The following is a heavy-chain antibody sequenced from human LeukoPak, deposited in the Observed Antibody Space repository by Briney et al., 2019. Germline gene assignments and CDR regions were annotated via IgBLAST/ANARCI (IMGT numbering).Heavy chain of an antibody. CDR3: ASPLYYYDSSGYLGY. CDR2: IIPILGIA. D-gene: IGHD3-22*01. CDR1: GGTFSSDA. V-gene: IGHV1-69*04. J-gene: IGHJ4*02. Sequence: ASVKVSCKASGGTFSSDAISWVRQAPGQGLEWMGRIIPILGIANYAQKFQGRVTITADKSTSTAYMELSSLRSEDTAVYYCASPLYYYDSSGYLGYWGQGTLVTVSS.